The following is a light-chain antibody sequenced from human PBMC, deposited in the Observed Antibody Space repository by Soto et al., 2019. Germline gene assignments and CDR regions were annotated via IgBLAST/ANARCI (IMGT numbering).Light chain of an antibody. Sequence: DIPMTQSPSTLSASVGDRVTITCRASQSISTWLAWYQQKPGKAPKLLIYKASSLEGGVPSRLSGSRAGTEFNISGSSRRPGGFSTYYFQQYKTCPLTFGGVTTVEIK. CDR2: KAS. J-gene: IGKJ4*02. CDR3: QQYKTCPLT. V-gene: IGKV1-5*03. CDR1: QSISTW.